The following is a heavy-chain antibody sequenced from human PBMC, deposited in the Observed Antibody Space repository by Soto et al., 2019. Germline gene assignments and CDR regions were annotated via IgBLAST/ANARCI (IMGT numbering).Heavy chain of an antibody. CDR3: ARDETDAAPYCSGGSCYSPWFDP. Sequence: VASVKVSCKASGYTFTSYGISWVRQAPGQGLEWMGWISAYNGNTNYAQKLQGRVTMTTDTSTSTAYMELRSLRSDDTAVYYCARDETDAAPYCSGGSCYSPWFDPWGQGTLVTVSS. D-gene: IGHD2-15*01. V-gene: IGHV1-18*04. CDR2: ISAYNGNT. J-gene: IGHJ5*02. CDR1: GYTFTSYG.